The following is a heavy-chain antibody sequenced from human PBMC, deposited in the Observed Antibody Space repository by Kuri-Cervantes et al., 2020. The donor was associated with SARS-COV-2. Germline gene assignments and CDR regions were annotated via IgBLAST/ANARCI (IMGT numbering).Heavy chain of an antibody. D-gene: IGHD3-16*01. Sequence: GESLKISCAASGFIFSDYFLHWVRQAPGKGLEWVAVISYDASNKYYADSVKGRFTISRDNAKNSLYLQMNSLRAEDTAVYYCASNGWGFRNPGGVSGFDYWGQGTLVTVSS. CDR2: ISYDASNK. J-gene: IGHJ4*02. V-gene: IGHV3-30-3*01. CDR3: ASNGWGFRNPGGVSGFDY. CDR1: GFIFSDYF.